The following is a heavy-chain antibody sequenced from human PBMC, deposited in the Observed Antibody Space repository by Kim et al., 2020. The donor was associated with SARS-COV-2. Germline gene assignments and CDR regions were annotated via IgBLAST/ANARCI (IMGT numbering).Heavy chain of an antibody. Sequence: YYNPALKSRVTISVDTSKNQFSLKLSSVTAADTAVYYCAREHDSSGYYDYWGPGTLVTVSS. D-gene: IGHD3-22*01. V-gene: IGHV4-31*02. CDR3: AREHDSSGYYDY. J-gene: IGHJ4*02.